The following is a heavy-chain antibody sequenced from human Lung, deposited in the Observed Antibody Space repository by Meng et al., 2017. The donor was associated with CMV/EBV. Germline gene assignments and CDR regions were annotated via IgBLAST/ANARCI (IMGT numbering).Heavy chain of an antibody. V-gene: IGHV1-18*01. Sequence: KVSCKASGYTFTSYGISWVRRAPGQGLEWLGWTSTYNGITNYAQNLQGRVTMTTDTSTSTAYMELRSLRHDDTAVYYCARREGWFDSWGQGTLVTVSS. CDR1: GYTFTSYG. CDR3: ARREGWFDS. CDR2: TSTYNGIT. J-gene: IGHJ5*01.